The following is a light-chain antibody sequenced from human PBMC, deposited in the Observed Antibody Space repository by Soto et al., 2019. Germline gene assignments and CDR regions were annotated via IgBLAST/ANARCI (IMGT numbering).Light chain of an antibody. V-gene: IGLV1-51*01. CDR1: SSNIGKNF. CDR3: ATWESSLNVGV. J-gene: IGLJ3*02. CDR2: DTN. Sequence: QSVVTQPPSVSAAPGQKVTISCSGSSSNIGKNFVSWYQHLQGTAPKLLMYDTNKRPSGIPDRFSGSKSGTSATLGITGLQTGDEADYYCATWESSLNVGVFGGGTKLTVL.